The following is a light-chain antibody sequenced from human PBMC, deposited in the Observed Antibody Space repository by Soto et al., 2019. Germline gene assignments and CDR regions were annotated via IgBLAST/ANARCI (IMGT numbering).Light chain of an antibody. Sequence: EIVLTQSPGTLSLSPGGRATLSCRASQSVSSSSYLAWYQQKPGQAPRLLIYGASSRATGIPDRFSGSGSGTDFTLTISRLEPEDFAVYYCHQYGSSPSYTFGQGTKLEIK. CDR3: HQYGSSPSYT. J-gene: IGKJ2*01. CDR2: GAS. V-gene: IGKV3-20*01. CDR1: QSVSSSSY.